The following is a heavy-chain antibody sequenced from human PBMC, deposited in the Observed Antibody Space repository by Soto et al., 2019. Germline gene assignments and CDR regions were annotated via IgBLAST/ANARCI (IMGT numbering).Heavy chain of an antibody. Sequence: SVKVSCKASGGTFSSYAISWVRQAPGQGLEWMGGITPIFGTANYAQKFQGRVTITADESTSTAYMELSSLRSEDTAVYYCARDESYGEAFDPWGQGTLVTVSS. CDR1: GGTFSSYA. J-gene: IGHJ5*02. V-gene: IGHV1-69*13. CDR3: ARDESYGEAFDP. D-gene: IGHD4-17*01. CDR2: ITPIFGTA.